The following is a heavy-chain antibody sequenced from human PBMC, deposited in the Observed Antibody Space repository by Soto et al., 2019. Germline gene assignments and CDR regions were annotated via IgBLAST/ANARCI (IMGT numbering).Heavy chain of an antibody. CDR1: AGSISSGGYS. J-gene: IGHJ4*02. V-gene: IGHV4-30-2*01. D-gene: IGHD5-12*01. CDR3: ASGRDGYKFDY. Sequence: TLSLTCAVSAGSISSGGYSWSWIRQPPGKGLEWIGYIYHSGSTYYNPSLKSRVTISVDRSKNQYSLKRSSVTAAETAVYYCASGRDGYKFDYWGQGTLVTVSS. CDR2: IYHSGST.